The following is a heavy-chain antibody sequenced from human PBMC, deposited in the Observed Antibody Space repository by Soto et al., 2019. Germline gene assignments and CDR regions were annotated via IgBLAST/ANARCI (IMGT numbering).Heavy chain of an antibody. Sequence: QLQESGPGLVKPSETLSLTCTVSGGSISSSSYYWGWIRQPPGKGLEWIGSIYYSGSTYYNPSLKSRRTISVDTSKNQYSLKLSSVPAADTAIYYWARHSNWYLISTGNYFDYCGKVTLVTAAS. V-gene: IGHV4-39*01. D-gene: IGHD6-13*01. CDR2: IYYSGST. J-gene: IGHJ4*02. CDR1: GGSISSSSYY. CDR3: ARHSNWYLISTGNYFDY.